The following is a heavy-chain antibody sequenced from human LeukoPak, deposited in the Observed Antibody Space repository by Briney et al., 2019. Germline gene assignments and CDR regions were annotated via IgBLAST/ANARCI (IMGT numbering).Heavy chain of an antibody. D-gene: IGHD1-26*01. V-gene: IGHV4-59*01. CDR1: GGSISSYY. CDR3: ARVVVTNRGSYLDYYFDY. J-gene: IGHJ4*02. CDR2: IYYSGST. Sequence: SETLSLTCTVSGGSISSYYWSWIRQPPGKGLEWIGYIYYSGSTNYNPSLKSRVTISVDTSKNQFSLKLGSVTAADTAVYYCARVVVTNRGSYLDYYFDYWGQGTLVTVSS.